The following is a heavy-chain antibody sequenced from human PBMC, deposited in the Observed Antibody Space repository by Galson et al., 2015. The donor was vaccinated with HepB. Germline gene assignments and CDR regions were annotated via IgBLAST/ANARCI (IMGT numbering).Heavy chain of an antibody. CDR1: GFPFTSYS. CDR3: ARDHAFLDAFDI. Sequence: SLRLSCAASGFPFTSYSMNWVRQAPGKGLEWVSHISGSSTTIYYADSVKGRFTISRDNAKTSLYLRMNSLRAEDTAVYYCARDHAFLDAFDIWGHGTMVTVSS. J-gene: IGHJ3*02. CDR2: ISGSSTTI. V-gene: IGHV3-48*04. D-gene: IGHD2/OR15-2a*01.